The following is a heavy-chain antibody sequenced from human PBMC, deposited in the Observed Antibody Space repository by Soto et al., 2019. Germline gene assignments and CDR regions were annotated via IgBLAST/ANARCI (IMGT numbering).Heavy chain of an antibody. D-gene: IGHD1-1*01. CDR1: GDTFDTFA. V-gene: IGHV1-69*12. J-gene: IGHJ6*02. Sequence: VQLVQSGAEVVKPGSSVKVSCKASGDTFDTFAISWVRQAPGQGLEWMGGIIPIFRTPDYGQKFQGRVTITADESTSPAYTELSSLRSEDTAVYYIARDKEREQLGVNYYDTLDVWGQGTTVTVSS. CDR2: IIPIFRTP. CDR3: ARDKEREQLGVNYYDTLDV.